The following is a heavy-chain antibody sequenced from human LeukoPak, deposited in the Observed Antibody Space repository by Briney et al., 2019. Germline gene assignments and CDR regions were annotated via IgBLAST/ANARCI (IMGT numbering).Heavy chain of an antibody. CDR1: GFTFSNYR. D-gene: IGHD3-22*01. CDR3: ARDQGQYGSSGYYNLAYYYGMDV. J-gene: IGHJ6*02. Sequence: PGGSLRLSCEVSGFTFSNYRMNWVRQAPGKGLEWVSYISSSSSTIYYADSVKGRFTISRDNAKNSLYLQMNSLRDEDTAVYYCARDQGQYGSSGYYNLAYYYGMDVWGQGTTVTVSS. CDR2: ISSSSSTI. V-gene: IGHV3-48*02.